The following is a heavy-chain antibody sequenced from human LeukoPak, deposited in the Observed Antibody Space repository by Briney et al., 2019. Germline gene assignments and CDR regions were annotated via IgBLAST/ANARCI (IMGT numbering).Heavy chain of an antibody. V-gene: IGHV3-23*01. CDR3: AKELTRGAVPAAMRWDWFDP. Sequence: GGSLRLSCAASGFTFSSYAMSWVRQAPGKGLEWVSAISGSGGSTYYADSVKGRFTISRDNSKNTLYLQRNSLRAEDTAVYYCAKELTRGAVPAAMRWDWFDPWGQGTLVTVSS. D-gene: IGHD2-2*01. J-gene: IGHJ5*02. CDR1: GFTFSSYA. CDR2: ISGSGGST.